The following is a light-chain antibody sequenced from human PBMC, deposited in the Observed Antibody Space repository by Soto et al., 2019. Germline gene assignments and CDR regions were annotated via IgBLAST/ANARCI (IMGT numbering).Light chain of an antibody. V-gene: IGKV1-39*01. CDR1: QSISSY. CDR2: AAS. J-gene: IGKJ5*01. CDR3: QQSCSTFST. Sequence: DIQMTQSPSSLSASVGDRVTITCRASQSISSYLNWYQQKPGKAPKLLIYAASSLQSGVPSRFSGSGSGTDFTLTISSLQPEDFATYYCQQSCSTFSTFGQGTRLEIK.